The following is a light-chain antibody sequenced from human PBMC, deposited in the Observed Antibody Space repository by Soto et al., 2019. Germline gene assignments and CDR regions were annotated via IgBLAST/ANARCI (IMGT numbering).Light chain of an antibody. CDR2: GVS. CDR3: QQYNNWPPYT. V-gene: IGKV3-15*01. CDR1: QSVRSY. Sequence: EIVMTQSPATLSVSPGERATLSCRASQSVRSYLAWYQQKPGQAPRLLIYGVSTRATGIPARFSGSGSGTEFTLTISSLQSEDFAVYYCQQYNNWPPYTFGQGTKLGI. J-gene: IGKJ2*01.